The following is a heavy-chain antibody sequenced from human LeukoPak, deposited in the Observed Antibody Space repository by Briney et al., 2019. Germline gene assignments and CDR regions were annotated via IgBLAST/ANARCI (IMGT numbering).Heavy chain of an antibody. CDR3: AELGITMIGGV. Sequence: PGGSLRLSCTASGFTFSSYSMNWVRQAPGKGLEWVSSISSTSSYIYYADTVKGRFTISRDNAKNSLYLQMNSLRAEDTAVYYCAELGITMIGGVWGKGTTVTISS. CDR2: ISSTSSYI. CDR1: GFTFSSYS. D-gene: IGHD3-10*02. V-gene: IGHV3-21*01. J-gene: IGHJ6*04.